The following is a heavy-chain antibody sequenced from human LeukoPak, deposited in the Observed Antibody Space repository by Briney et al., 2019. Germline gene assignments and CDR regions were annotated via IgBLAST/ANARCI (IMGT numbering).Heavy chain of an antibody. J-gene: IGHJ1*01. Sequence: PSQTLSLTCTVSGGSISSGDYYWRWLRQPPGTGLEWIGYIYYSGSTYYNPSLKSRVTISVDTSKNQFSLKLSSVTAADTAVYYCARGQYNWNDGGYFQHWPGHPGHRLL. D-gene: IGHD1-20*01. CDR2: IYYSGST. V-gene: IGHV4-30-4*01. CDR1: GGSISSGDYY. CDR3: ARGQYNWNDGGYFQH.